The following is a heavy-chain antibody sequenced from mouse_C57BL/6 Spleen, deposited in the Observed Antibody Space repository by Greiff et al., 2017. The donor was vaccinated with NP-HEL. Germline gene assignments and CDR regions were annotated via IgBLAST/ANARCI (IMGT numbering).Heavy chain of an antibody. CDR2: IDPSDSYT. V-gene: IGHV1-69*01. J-gene: IGHJ4*01. Sequence: QVQLQQPGAELVMPGASVKLSCKASGYTFTSYWMHWVKQRPGQGLEWIGEIDPSDSYTNYNQKFKGKSTLTVDKSSSTAYMQLSSLTSEDSAVYYCARGDYPAYYYARDYWGQGTSVTVSS. CDR1: GYTFTSYW. CDR3: ARGDYPAYYYARDY. D-gene: IGHD5-5*01.